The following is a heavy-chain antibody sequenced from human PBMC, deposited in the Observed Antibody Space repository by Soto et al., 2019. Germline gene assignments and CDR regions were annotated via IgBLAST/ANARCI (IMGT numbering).Heavy chain of an antibody. Sequence: EVQLLESGGGVVQSGGSLRLSCAASGFTFSSFAMNWVRQAPGKGLEWVSTISVSGDTTTYADSVKGRFTISRDNSMDTLYLQMNSLRAEDTALYFCAKDGVGWVTTVSYFDSWGQGTRVTVSS. CDR1: GFTFSSFA. CDR2: ISVSGDTT. V-gene: IGHV3-23*01. CDR3: AKDGVGWVTTVSYFDS. D-gene: IGHD4-4*01. J-gene: IGHJ4*02.